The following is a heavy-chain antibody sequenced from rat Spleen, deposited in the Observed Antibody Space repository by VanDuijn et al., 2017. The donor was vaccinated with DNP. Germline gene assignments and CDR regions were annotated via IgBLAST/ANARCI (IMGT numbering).Heavy chain of an antibody. D-gene: IGHD3-8*01. CDR2: ISSGGST. J-gene: IGHJ2*01. CDR1: GFSLTSYG. V-gene: IGHV2S12*01. CDR3: TRDPH. Sequence: QVQLKESGPGLVQPSQTLSLTCTVSGFSLTSYGVSWVRQPPGKGLEWIAAISSGGSTYYNSALKSRLSISRDTSKSQVFLKMNSLQTEDTAIYFCTRDPHWGQGVMVTVSS.